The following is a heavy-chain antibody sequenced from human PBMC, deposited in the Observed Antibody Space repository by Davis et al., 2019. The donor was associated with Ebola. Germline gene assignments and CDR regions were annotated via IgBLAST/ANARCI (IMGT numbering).Heavy chain of an antibody. CDR2: ISWNSGSI. CDR1: GFTFDDYA. J-gene: IGHJ3*02. V-gene: IGHV3-9*01. CDR3: AKDASVNIAARPDAFDI. D-gene: IGHD6-6*01. Sequence: SLKISCAASGFTFDDYAMHWVRQAPGKGLEWVSGISWNSGSIGYADSVKGRFTISRDNAKNSLYLQMNSLRAEDTALYYCAKDASVNIAARPDAFDIWGQGTMVTVSS.